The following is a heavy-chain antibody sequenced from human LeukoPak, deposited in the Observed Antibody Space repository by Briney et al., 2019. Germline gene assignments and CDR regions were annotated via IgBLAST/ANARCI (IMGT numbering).Heavy chain of an antibody. Sequence: PSETLSLTCAVYGGSFSGYCWSWIRQPPGKGLEWIGEVNHSGSTNYTPSLKSRVTISLDTSKNQFSLKLSSVTAADTAVYYCARAELEYYFDYWGQGTLVTVSS. CDR2: VNHSGST. CDR3: ARAELEYYFDY. V-gene: IGHV4-34*01. J-gene: IGHJ4*02. CDR1: GGSFSGYC. D-gene: IGHD3-10*01.